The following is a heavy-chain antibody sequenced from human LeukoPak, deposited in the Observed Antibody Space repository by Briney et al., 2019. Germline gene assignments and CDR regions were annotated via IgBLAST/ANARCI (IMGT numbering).Heavy chain of an antibody. D-gene: IGHD1-14*01. V-gene: IGHV1-18*01. CDR3: ARLVRTRTYYFDY. CDR1: GYTFTSYG. Sequence: ASVKVSCKASGYTFTSYGISWVRQAPGQGLEWMGWISPYNGNTNYAPKLQGRLTMTTDTSTSTAYMELRSLRSDDTAVYYCARLVRTRTYYFDYWGQGTLVTVSS. J-gene: IGHJ4*02. CDR2: ISPYNGNT.